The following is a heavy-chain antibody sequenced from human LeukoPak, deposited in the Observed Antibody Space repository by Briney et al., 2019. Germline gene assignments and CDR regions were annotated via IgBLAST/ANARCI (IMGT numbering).Heavy chain of an antibody. D-gene: IGHD3-10*01. CDR3: ARDLATMVRGVANFPGFDP. J-gene: IGHJ5*02. CDR2: ITSSSSYI. Sequence: PGGSLRLSCAASGFTFSSYNMNWVRQAPGKGPEWVSSITSSSSYIYYADSVKGRFTISRDNAKNSLYLQMDSLRVEDTAVYYCARDLATMVRGVANFPGFDPWGQGTLVTVSS. CDR1: GFTFSSYN. V-gene: IGHV3-21*06.